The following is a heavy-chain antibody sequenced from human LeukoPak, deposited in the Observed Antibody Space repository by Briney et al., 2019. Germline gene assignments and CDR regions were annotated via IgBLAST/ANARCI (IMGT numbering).Heavy chain of an antibody. CDR2: IHHSGNT. J-gene: IGHJ4*02. Sequence: SETLSLTCAVSGGSVSSDNWWSWVRQPPGKGLEWIGEIHHSGNTNYSPSLKSRVTISLDKSRNQFSLKLNSVTAADTAVYYCAKAGVWLPAVWGQGPLVTVSS. V-gene: IGHV4-4*02. D-gene: IGHD3-9*01. CDR1: GGSVSSDNW. CDR3: AKAGVWLPAV.